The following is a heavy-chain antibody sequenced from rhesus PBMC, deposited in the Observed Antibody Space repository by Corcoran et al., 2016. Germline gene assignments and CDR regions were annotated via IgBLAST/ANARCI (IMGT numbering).Heavy chain of an antibody. CDR2: IGSSSGST. CDR1: GYSISSGYG. V-gene: IGHV4-127*01. Sequence: QVQLQESGPGLVKPSETLSLTCAVSGYSISSGYGWSWIRQPPGKGLEWIGYIGSSSGSTNYNLSLNSRVTISKDTSKNQFTLKLSAVTAADTAVYYCVRDRLEQGFDYWGQGVLVTVSS. J-gene: IGHJ4*01. D-gene: IGHD1-20*01. CDR3: VRDRLEQGFDY.